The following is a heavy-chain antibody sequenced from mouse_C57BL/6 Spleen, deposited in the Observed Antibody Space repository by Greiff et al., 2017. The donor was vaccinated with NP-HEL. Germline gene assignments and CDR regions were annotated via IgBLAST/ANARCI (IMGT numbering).Heavy chain of an antibody. J-gene: IGHJ3*01. CDR2: IYPGSGST. CDR3: ARSDGYPAWFAY. Sequence: QVQLKESGAELVKPGASVKMSCKASGYTFTSYWITWVKQRPGQGLEWIGDIYPGSGSTNYNEKFKSKATLTVDTSSSTAYMQLSSLTSEDSAVYYCARSDGYPAWFAYWGQGTLVTVSA. V-gene: IGHV1-55*01. CDR1: GYTFTSYW. D-gene: IGHD2-3*01.